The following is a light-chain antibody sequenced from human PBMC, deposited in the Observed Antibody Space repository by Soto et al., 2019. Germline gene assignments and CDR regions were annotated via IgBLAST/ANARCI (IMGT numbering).Light chain of an antibody. J-gene: IGKJ4*01. CDR2: DAS. CDR1: QSVTTF. Sequence: EIVLTQPPVTLSLSPGERATLSCRASQSVTTFLAWYQQKPGQAPRLPIYDASKRATGIPARFSGSGSGTDFPLTISSLEPEDFAVYYCQQRTNWPLTFGGGTKVEIK. V-gene: IGKV3-11*01. CDR3: QQRTNWPLT.